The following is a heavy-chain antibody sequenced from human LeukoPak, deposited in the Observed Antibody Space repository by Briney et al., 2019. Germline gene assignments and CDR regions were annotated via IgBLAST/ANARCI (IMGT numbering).Heavy chain of an antibody. V-gene: IGHV4-59*13. D-gene: IGHD6-19*01. Sequence: PSETLSLTCTVPGGSISSYYWSWIRQPPGKGLEWIGYMFRTGSTNYNPSLKSRVAITPDTSKNQFSLRLTSVTAADTAVYYCAREGTYGWYNWFDPWGQGTLVTVSS. CDR3: AREGTYGWYNWFDP. CDR1: GGSISSYY. J-gene: IGHJ5*02. CDR2: MFRTGST.